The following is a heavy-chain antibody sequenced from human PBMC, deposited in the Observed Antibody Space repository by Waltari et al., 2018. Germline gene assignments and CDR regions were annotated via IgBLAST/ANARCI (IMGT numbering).Heavy chain of an antibody. CDR2: ISSGASTI. V-gene: IGHV3-48*03. J-gene: IGHJ4*02. CDR3: ARGEGGANEY. D-gene: IGHD1-26*01. CDR1: GFTFRNYE. Sequence: EVQLVESGGGLVQPGGSLRLFCAASGFTFRNYEMNWVRQAPGKGLEWVYYISSGASTIYYADSVKGRFTISRDNAKNSVYLQMNSLRVEDTAIYYCARGEGGANEYWGQGSLVTVSS.